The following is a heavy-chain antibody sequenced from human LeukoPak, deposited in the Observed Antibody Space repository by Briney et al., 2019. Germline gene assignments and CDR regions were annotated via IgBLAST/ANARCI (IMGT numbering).Heavy chain of an antibody. CDR3: ARSLGIAVAATGAFDI. J-gene: IGHJ3*02. V-gene: IGHV3-23*01. CDR1: GFTFSSYA. CDR2: ISGSGGST. D-gene: IGHD6-19*01. Sequence: PGGSLRLSCAASGFTFSSYAMSWVRQAPGKGLEWVSAISGSGGSTYYADFVKGRFTISRDNSKNTLYLQMNSLRAEDTAVYYCARSLGIAVAATGAFDIWGQGTMVTVSS.